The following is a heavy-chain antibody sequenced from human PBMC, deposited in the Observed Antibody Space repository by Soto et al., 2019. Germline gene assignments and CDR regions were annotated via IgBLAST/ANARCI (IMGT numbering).Heavy chain of an antibody. V-gene: IGHV4-31*03. CDR2: IYYDGST. D-gene: IGHD3-10*01. CDR1: GGSISSGGYH. CDR3: ARGELESYYQDC. Sequence: QVQLQESGPGLVKPSQTLSLTCTVSGGSISSGGYHWTWIRQHPGKGLEWIGYIYYDGSTFSHPSPKSRITISADTSKNQFSLRLSSATAADTAVYYCARGELESYYQDCWGQGTLVTVSS. J-gene: IGHJ4*02.